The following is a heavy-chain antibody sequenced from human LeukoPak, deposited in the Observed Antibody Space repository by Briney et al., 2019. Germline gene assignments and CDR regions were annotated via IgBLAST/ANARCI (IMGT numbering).Heavy chain of an antibody. CDR1: GFTFSSYA. CDR2: ISYDGSNK. CDR3: ARTYVLRFLEWLFNY. D-gene: IGHD3-3*01. V-gene: IGHV3-30-3*01. J-gene: IGHJ4*02. Sequence: PGGSLRLSCAASGFTFSSYAMHWVRQAPGKGLEWVAVISYDGSNKYYADFVKGRFTISRDNSKNTLYLQMNSLRAEDTAVYYCARTYVLRFLEWLFNYWGQGTLVPVSS.